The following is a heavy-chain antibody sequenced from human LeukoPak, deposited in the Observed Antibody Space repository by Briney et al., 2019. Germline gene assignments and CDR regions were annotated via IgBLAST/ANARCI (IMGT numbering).Heavy chain of an antibody. CDR1: GYTFTGYY. J-gene: IGHJ5*02. V-gene: IGHV1-2*02. D-gene: IGHD1-26*01. CDR2: INPNSGGT. Sequence: ASVKVSCKASGYTFTGYYMHWVRQAPGQGLERMGWINPNSGGTNYAQKFQGRVTMTRDTSISTAYMELSRLRSDDTAVYYCARDLKLPSVGNWSDPWGQGTLVTVSS. CDR3: ARDLKLPSVGNWSDP.